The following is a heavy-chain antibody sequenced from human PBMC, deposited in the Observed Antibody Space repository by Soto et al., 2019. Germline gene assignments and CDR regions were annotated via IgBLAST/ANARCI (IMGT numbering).Heavy chain of an antibody. CDR1: GGSISSSSYY. CDR3: ARDSPGTLGTYFDY. CDR2: IYYSGST. D-gene: IGHD3-16*01. J-gene: IGHJ4*02. Sequence: SETLSLTCTVSGGSISSSSYYWGWIRQPPGKGLEWIGSIYYSGSTYYNPSLKSRGTISVDTSKNQFSLKLSSVTAADTAVYYCARDSPGTLGTYFDYWGQGTLVTVSS. V-gene: IGHV4-39*02.